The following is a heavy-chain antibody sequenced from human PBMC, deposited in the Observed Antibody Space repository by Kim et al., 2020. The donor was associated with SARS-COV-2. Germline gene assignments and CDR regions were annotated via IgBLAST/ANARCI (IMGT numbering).Heavy chain of an antibody. CDR1: GFTFDDYA. CDR3: AKDIFRYSYVPVGFDP. V-gene: IGHV3-9*01. Sequence: GGSLRLSCAASGFTFDDYAMHWVRQAPGKGLEWVSGISWNSGSIGYADSVKGRFTISRDNAKNSLYLQMNSLRAEDTALYYCAKDIFRYSYVPVGFDPWGQGTLVTVSS. D-gene: IGHD5-18*01. CDR2: ISWNSGSI. J-gene: IGHJ5*02.